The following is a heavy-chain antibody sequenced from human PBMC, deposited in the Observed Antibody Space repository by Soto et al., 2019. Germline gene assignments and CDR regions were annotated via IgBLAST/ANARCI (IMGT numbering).Heavy chain of an antibody. V-gene: IGHV4-59*01. D-gene: IGHD6-19*01. CDR2: IYYSEST. CDR3: ARREYSSGHFDY. Sequence: SETLSLTCTVSGGSISSYYWSWIRQPPGKGLEWIGYIYYSESTNYNPSLKSRVTISVDTSKNQFSLKLSSVTAADTAVYYCARREYSSGHFDYWGQGTLVTVSS. CDR1: GGSISSYY. J-gene: IGHJ4*02.